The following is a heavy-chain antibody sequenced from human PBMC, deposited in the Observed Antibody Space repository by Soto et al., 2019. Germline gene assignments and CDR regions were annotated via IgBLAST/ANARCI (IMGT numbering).Heavy chain of an antibody. Sequence: GGSLRLSCAASGFTFDDYTMHWVRQAPGKGLEWVSLISWDGGSTYYADSVKGRFTISRDNSKNSLYLQMNSLRTEDTVLYYCAKDKPPHIVGAYFDYWGQGTLVTVSS. CDR3: AKDKPPHIVGAYFDY. J-gene: IGHJ4*02. V-gene: IGHV3-43*01. D-gene: IGHD1-26*01. CDR1: GFTFDDYT. CDR2: ISWDGGST.